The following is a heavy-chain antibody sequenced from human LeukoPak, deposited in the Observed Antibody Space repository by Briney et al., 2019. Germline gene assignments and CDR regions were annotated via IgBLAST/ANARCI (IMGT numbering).Heavy chain of an antibody. V-gene: IGHV3-30*04. D-gene: IGHD1-26*01. Sequence: GGSLRLSCAASAFTFSSYALHWVRQAPGKGLEWVAVISYDGSNKYYADSVKGRFTISRDNLKNMLYLQMNSLGAEDTAVYYCAKGALGATFNYFDYWGQGTLVTVSS. J-gene: IGHJ4*02. CDR3: AKGALGATFNYFDY. CDR2: ISYDGSNK. CDR1: AFTFSSYA.